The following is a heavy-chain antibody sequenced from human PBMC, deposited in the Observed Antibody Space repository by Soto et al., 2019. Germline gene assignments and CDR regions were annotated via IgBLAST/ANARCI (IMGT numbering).Heavy chain of an antibody. CDR3: GMGDNYVTPTPQDV. CDR1: GYIFVNYG. V-gene: IGHV1-18*01. D-gene: IGHD3-16*01. Sequence: QVQLVQSGDEVRKPGSSVKVSCKASGYIFVNYGIAWVRQAPGQGLEWMGWISPYSGNTHYASKVQGRLTMTTDTSTSSAYMALGRLTSDDPAVYYWGMGDNYVTPTPQDVWGEGTTVTVSS. J-gene: IGHJ6*04. CDR2: ISPYSGNT.